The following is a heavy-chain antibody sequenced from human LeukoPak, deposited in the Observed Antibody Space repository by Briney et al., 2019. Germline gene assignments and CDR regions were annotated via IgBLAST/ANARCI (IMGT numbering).Heavy chain of an antibody. Sequence: GGSLRLSCAASGFTFTYNGMNRVRQAPGKGLEWVSFISRSSTTIYYADSVKGRFTISRDNAKNSLYLLMNSLRAEDTAVYYCAKRRPRGYSYGYFDYWGQGTLVTVSS. D-gene: IGHD5-18*01. CDR1: GFTFTYNG. J-gene: IGHJ4*02. CDR3: AKRRPRGYSYGYFDY. V-gene: IGHV3-48*01. CDR2: ISRSSTTI.